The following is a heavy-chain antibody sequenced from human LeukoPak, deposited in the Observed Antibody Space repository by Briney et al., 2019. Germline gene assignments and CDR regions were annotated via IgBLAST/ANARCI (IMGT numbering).Heavy chain of an antibody. D-gene: IGHD6-6*01. CDR2: IYYSGST. Sequence: SETLSLTCTVSGGSISSSSYYWGWIRQPPGKGLGWVGSIYYSGSTYYNPSLKSRVTISVDTSKNQFSLKLSSVTAADTAVYYSARPRGAARPNWFDPLGQGTLVTVSA. CDR1: GGSISSSSYY. CDR3: ARPRGAARPNWFDP. J-gene: IGHJ5*02. V-gene: IGHV4-39*01.